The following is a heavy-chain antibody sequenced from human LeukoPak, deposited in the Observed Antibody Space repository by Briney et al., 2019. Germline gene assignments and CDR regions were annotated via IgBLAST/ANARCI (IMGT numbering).Heavy chain of an antibody. CDR2: IWYDGSNK. CDR1: GFTFSSYG. CDR3: AREALDPHLDY. V-gene: IGHV3-33*01. Sequence: PGGSLRLSCAASGFTFSSYGMHWVRQAPGKGLEWVAVIWYDGSNKYYADSVKGRFTTSRDNSKNTLYLQMNSLRAEDTAVYYCAREALDPHLDYWGQGTLVTVSS. J-gene: IGHJ4*02.